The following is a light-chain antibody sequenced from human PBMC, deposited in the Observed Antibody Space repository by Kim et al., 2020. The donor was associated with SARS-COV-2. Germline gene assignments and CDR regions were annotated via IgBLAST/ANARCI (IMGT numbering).Light chain of an antibody. V-gene: IGKV1-12*01. J-gene: IGKJ4*01. CDR2: DAS. CDR3: QQGSSFPLS. CDR1: QGIKNW. Sequence: DIQMTQSRSSVSASVGDRVTITCRASQGIKNWLIWYQQKPGKAPTLLIYDASTLERGVPPRFSGSGSGTDFSLTISSLQPEDFATYFCQQGSSFPLSFGGWTKVHIK.